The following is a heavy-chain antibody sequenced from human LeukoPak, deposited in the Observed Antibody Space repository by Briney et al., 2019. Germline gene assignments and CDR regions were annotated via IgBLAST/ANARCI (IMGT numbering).Heavy chain of an antibody. J-gene: IGHJ5*02. CDR2: IRSRTDCGTT. D-gene: IGHD1-1*01. Sequence: PGGSLRLSCAASGLTFSNAWMIWVCQAPRKRLEWGGRIRSRTDCGTTDYAAPVKGRFTISRDDSKNTLYLEMNTLKTEDTAIYYCATDEGTPTNLWGQGTLVTVSA. CDR1: GLTFSNAW. V-gene: IGHV3-15*01. CDR3: ATDEGTPTNL.